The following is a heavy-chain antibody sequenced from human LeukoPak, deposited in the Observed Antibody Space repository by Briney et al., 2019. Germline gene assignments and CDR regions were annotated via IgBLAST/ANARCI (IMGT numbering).Heavy chain of an antibody. CDR1: GGSISSYY. CDR2: IYTSGST. CDR3: ARDNPQTVVPAAIPKRQPQTSPPLGWNWFDP. D-gene: IGHD2-2*01. V-gene: IGHV4-4*07. J-gene: IGHJ5*02. Sequence: SETLSLTCTVSGGSISSYYWSWIRQPAGKGLEWIGRIYTSGSTNYNPSFKSRVTMSVDTSKNQFSLKLSSVTAADTAVYYCARDNPQTVVPAAIPKRQPQTSPPLGWNWFDPWGQGTLVTVSS.